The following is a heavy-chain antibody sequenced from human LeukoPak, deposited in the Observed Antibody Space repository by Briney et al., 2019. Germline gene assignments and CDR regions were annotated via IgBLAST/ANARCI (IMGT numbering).Heavy chain of an antibody. D-gene: IGHD2-2*01. V-gene: IGHV1-69*05. CDR3: AREGCSSTSCNHEEFDY. CDR2: IIPIFGTA. J-gene: IGHJ4*02. CDR1: GGTFSSYA. Sequence: SVKVSCKASGGTFSSYAISWVRQAPGQGLEWMGRIIPIFGTANYAQKFQGRVTITTDESTSTAYMELSSLRSEDTAVYYCAREGCSSTSCNHEEFDYWGQGTLVTVSS.